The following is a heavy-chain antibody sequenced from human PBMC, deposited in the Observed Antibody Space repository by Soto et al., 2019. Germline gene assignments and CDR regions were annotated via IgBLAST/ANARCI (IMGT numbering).Heavy chain of an antibody. D-gene: IGHD1-26*01. J-gene: IGHJ4*02. CDR3: ARDRQWEPLLY. Sequence: QVQLVQSGSEVKKPRASVRVTCKASGYTFRNYGISWVREAPGQGLEWMGWVSAYNRNSNYAQKFEDRVIMTADTATSTAYLELRGLRSDATAIYYSARDRQWEPLLYWGQGTLFTVSS. V-gene: IGHV1-18*01. CDR1: GYTFRNYG. CDR2: VSAYNRNS.